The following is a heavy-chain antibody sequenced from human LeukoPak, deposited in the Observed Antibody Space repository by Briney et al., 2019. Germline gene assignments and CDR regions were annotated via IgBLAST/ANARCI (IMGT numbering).Heavy chain of an antibody. CDR2: ISGSGGST. V-gene: IGHV3-23*01. D-gene: IGHD3-10*01. CDR1: GFTFSSYA. J-gene: IGHJ4*02. Sequence: GGSLRLSCAASGFTFSSYAMSWVRQAPGKGLEWVSAISGSGGSTYYADSVKGRFTISRDNSKNTLYLQMNSLRAEDTAVYYCARAMYYYGSGSYYQPSFDYWGQGTLVNVSS. CDR3: ARAMYYYGSGSYYQPSFDY.